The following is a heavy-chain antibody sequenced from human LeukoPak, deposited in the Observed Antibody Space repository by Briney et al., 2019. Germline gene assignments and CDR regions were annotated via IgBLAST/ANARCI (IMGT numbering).Heavy chain of an antibody. D-gene: IGHD4-17*01. CDR2: INQRGSEI. CDR3: ANLIYGDPDY. V-gene: IGHV3-7*01. Sequence: GGSLRLSCAASGFTFSNHWMTWVRQAPGKGLEWVANINQRGSEIYYVDSVRGRFTISRDNAKNSLYLQMNTLRAEDTAVYYCANLIYGDPDYWGQGTLVTVSS. CDR1: GFTFSNHW. J-gene: IGHJ4*02.